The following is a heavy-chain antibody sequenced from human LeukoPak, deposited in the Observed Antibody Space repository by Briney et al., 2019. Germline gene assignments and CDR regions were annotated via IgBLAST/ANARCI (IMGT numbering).Heavy chain of an antibody. CDR3: ARDRAYYYDSSGYYYDAFDI. D-gene: IGHD3-22*01. CDR1: GYTFTGYY. V-gene: IGHV1-2*04. J-gene: IGHJ3*02. CDR2: INPNSGGT. Sequence: ASVKVSCKASGYTFTGYYMHWVRQAPGQGLEWMGWINPNSGGTNYAQKFQGWVTMTRDTSISTAYMELSRLRSDDTAVYYCARDRAYYYDSSGYYYDAFDIWGQGTMVTVSS.